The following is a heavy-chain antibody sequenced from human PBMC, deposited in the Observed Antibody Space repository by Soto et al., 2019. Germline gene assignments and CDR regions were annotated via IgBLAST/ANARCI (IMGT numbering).Heavy chain of an antibody. CDR1: GGTFSSYA. D-gene: IGHD2-15*01. Sequence: ASVKVSCKASGGTFSSYAISWVRQAPGQGLEWMGGIIPIFGTANYAQKLQGRVTITADESTSTAYMELSSLRSEDTAVYYCARARSSNCSGGSCYLEDYYYYGMDVWGQGTTVTVSS. CDR2: IIPIFGTA. J-gene: IGHJ6*02. CDR3: ARARSSNCSGGSCYLEDYYYYGMDV. V-gene: IGHV1-69*13.